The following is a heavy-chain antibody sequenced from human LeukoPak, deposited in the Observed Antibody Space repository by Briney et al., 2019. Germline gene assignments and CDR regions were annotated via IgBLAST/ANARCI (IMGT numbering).Heavy chain of an antibody. D-gene: IGHD2-2*02. J-gene: IGHJ6*03. CDR2: IIPIFGTA. V-gene: IGHV1-69*01. Sequence: SVKVSCKASGGTFSSYDISWVRQAPGQGLEWMGGIIPIFGTANYAQKFQGRVTITADESTSTAYMELSSPRSEDTAVYYCATPRYTRPYYYYYMDVWGKGTTDAVSS. CDR3: ATPRYTRPYYYYYMDV. CDR1: GGTFSSYD.